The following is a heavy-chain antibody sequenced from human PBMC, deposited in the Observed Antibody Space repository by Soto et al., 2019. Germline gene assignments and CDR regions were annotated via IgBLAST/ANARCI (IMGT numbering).Heavy chain of an antibody. CDR1: SDSVSSSNR. Sequence: QVQLQESGPGLVKPSGTLSLTCAVSSDSVSSSNRWSWVRQPPGKGLEWIGEVFPTGSTNYNPSLISRVTISVDKSTIHFSLNLSSVTAADTAIYYCARRPTAELPSNWFDPWGQGTLVTVSS. CDR3: ARRPTAELPSNWFDP. V-gene: IGHV4-4*02. J-gene: IGHJ5*02. CDR2: VFPTGST. D-gene: IGHD2-15*01.